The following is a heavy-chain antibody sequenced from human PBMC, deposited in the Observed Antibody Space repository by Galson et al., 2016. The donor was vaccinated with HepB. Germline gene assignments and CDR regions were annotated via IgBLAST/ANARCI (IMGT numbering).Heavy chain of an antibody. D-gene: IGHD2/OR15-2a*01. CDR2: ISSRSSTV. Sequence: SLRLSCAASEFTSDYGMNWVRQAPGKGLDWVSYISSRSSTVYYSDSVKGRFTISRDNAKKSLYLQMNSLRVEDTALYYCARAGNSSDLLWYYGMDVWGQGTTVTVSS. CDR1: EFTSDYG. J-gene: IGHJ6*02. CDR3: ARAGNSSDLLWYYGMDV. V-gene: IGHV3-48*01.